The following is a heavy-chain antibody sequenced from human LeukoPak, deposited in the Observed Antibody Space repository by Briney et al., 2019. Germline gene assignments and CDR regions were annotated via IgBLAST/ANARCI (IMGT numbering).Heavy chain of an antibody. D-gene: IGHD6-19*01. CDR1: GYTFASYG. CDR2: ISTYNGNT. J-gene: IGHJ4*02. CDR3: ARSSLAVAGSVFDY. V-gene: IGHV1-18*01. Sequence: ASVKVSCKASGYTFASYGISWVRQAPGQGLEWMGWISTYNGNTHYAQKLQGRVTMTTDTSTSTAYMELRSLRSDDTAVYYCARSSLAVAGSVFDYWGQGTLVTVSS.